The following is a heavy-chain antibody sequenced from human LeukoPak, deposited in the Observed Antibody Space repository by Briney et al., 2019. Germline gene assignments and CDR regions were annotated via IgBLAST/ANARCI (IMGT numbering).Heavy chain of an antibody. D-gene: IGHD5-18*01. V-gene: IGHV4-34*01. CDR1: GGSFSGYY. CDR2: INHSGST. CDR3: ARGGVDTAMVPATYYYYYYMDV. Sequence: PSETLSLTCAVYGGSFSGYYWSWIRQPPGKGLEWIGEINHSGSTNYNPSLKSRVTISVDTSKNQFSLKLSSVTAADTAVYYCARGGVDTAMVPATYYYYYYMDVWGKGTTVTVSS. J-gene: IGHJ6*03.